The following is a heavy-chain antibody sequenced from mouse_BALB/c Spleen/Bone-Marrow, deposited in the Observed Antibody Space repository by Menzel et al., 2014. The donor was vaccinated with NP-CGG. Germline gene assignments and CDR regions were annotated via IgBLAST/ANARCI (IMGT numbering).Heavy chain of an antibody. J-gene: IGHJ2*01. Sequence: VQLQQSGTVLARPGAAVKISCTASGYTFSNYWMHWVKQRPGQGLEWIGTIYPGNSDTTCNQKLKGKAKLTAVTSTGSAYMDLSSLTNEDSAVYYRTTLARTSFDYWGQGTTLTVSS. CDR1: GYTFSNYW. CDR2: IYPGNSDT. D-gene: IGHD3-1*01. V-gene: IGHV1-5*01. CDR3: TTLARTSFDY.